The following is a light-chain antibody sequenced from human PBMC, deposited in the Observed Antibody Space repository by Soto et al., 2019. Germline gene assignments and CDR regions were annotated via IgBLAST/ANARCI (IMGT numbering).Light chain of an antibody. CDR3: QHYNNWPRT. CDR2: GAS. J-gene: IGKJ1*01. V-gene: IGKV3-15*01. CDR1: QSVSSN. Sequence: EIVMTQSPATLSVSPGARATLSCRASQSVSSNLACYQHKPGQAPRLLIYGASTSATGIPARFSGSGSGTEFTLTISSLQSEDFAVYYCQHYNNWPRTFGQGTKVEIK.